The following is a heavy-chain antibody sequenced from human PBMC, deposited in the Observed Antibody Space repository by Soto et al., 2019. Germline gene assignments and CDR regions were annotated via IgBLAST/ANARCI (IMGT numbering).Heavy chain of an antibody. Sequence: EVQLVESGGGLVKPGGSLRLSCAASGFIVTSYTVNWVRQAPGKGLEWVSSISGSSTYIYYADSVKGQFTISRDNAKNSLSLQLNSLRAEDTAVYYCARDRKIAVAGTSNYFYYGLDVWGQGTTVTISS. D-gene: IGHD6-19*01. CDR1: GFIVTSYT. J-gene: IGHJ6*02. V-gene: IGHV3-21*01. CDR3: ARDRKIAVAGTSNYFYYGLDV. CDR2: ISGSSTYI.